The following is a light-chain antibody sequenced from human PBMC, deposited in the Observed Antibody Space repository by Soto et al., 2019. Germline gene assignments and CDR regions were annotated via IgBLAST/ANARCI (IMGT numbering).Light chain of an antibody. V-gene: IGKV1-27*01. CDR1: RGIYTH. J-gene: IGKJ1*01. Sequence: DIQMAQSPSSLSASVGDRVTITCRASRGIYTHLAWYQQKPGNAPKLLIYGASTLQSGAPSRFSASGSGTDFFLTISGLQSEDVGTYFCQTYDKAPWTFGPGTRV. CDR3: QTYDKAPWT. CDR2: GAS.